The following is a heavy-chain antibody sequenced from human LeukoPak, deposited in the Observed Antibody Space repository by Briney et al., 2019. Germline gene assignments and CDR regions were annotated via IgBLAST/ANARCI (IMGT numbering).Heavy chain of an antibody. J-gene: IGHJ4*02. CDR3: ARGSTYYDSSGQVPFDY. D-gene: IGHD3-22*01. CDR1: GFTFSSYS. Sequence: GGSLRLSCAASGFTFSSYSMNWVRQAPGKGLEWVSYISGSSSTIYYADSVKGRFTISRDNGKNTLYLQMNSLRAEDRAVYYCARGSTYYDSSGQVPFDYWGQGTLVTVSS. V-gene: IGHV3-48*01. CDR2: ISGSSSTI.